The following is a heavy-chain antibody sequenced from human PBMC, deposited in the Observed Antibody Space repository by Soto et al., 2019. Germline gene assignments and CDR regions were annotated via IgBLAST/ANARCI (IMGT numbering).Heavy chain of an antibody. CDR1: GFTFSSYG. CDR3: AKARAYYYDSSALGDY. V-gene: IGHV3-30*18. D-gene: IGHD3-22*01. Sequence: PGESLRLSCAASGFTFSSYGMHWVRQAPGKGLEWVAVISYEGSNKYYADSVKGRFTISRDNSKNKLYLQMNSLRVEDTAVYYCAKARAYYYDSSALGDYWGQGT. CDR2: ISYEGSNK. J-gene: IGHJ4*02.